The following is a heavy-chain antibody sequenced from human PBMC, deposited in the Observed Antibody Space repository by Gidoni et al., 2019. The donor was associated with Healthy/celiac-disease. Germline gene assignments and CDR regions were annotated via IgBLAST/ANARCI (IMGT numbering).Heavy chain of an antibody. CDR2: INHRGST. CDR3: ASGQRVCRSTSCPRGYYMDV. Sequence: QVQLQQWGAGLLKPSETLSLTCAVYGGSFSGYDWGWIRQPPGRGLAWIGEINHRGSTNYTPSLQTRFTISVDTSKNQFSLKLSSVPAADTAVYSCASGQRVCRSTSCPRGYYMDVWGKGTTVTVSS. J-gene: IGHJ6*03. V-gene: IGHV4-34*01. D-gene: IGHD2-2*01. CDR1: GGSFSGYD.